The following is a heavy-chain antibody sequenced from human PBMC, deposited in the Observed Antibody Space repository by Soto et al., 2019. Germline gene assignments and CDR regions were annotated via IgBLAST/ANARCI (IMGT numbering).Heavy chain of an antibody. V-gene: IGHV1-69*10. CDR2: IIPILGIA. J-gene: IGHJ6*02. CDR3: ARARAYSSSSYYGMDV. Sequence: ASVKVSCKASGGTFSSYAISWVRQAPGQGLEWMGGIIPILGIANYAQKFQGRVTITADKSTSTAYMELSSLRSEDTAVYYCARARAYSSSSYYGMDVWGQGTTVTVSS. CDR1: GGTFSSYA. D-gene: IGHD6-6*01.